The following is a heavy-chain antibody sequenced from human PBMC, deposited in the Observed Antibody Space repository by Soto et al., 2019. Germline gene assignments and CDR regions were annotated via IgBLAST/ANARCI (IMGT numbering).Heavy chain of an antibody. V-gene: IGHV3-30*18. D-gene: IGHD3-22*01. CDR2: ISYDGSNK. J-gene: IGHJ4*02. Sequence: GGSLRLSCAASGFTFSSYGMHWVRQAPGKGLEWVAVISYDGSNKYYADSVKGRFTISRDNSKNTLYLQMNSLRAEDTAVYYCAKDLRGTYYYDSSGSYFDYWGQGTLVTVSS. CDR3: AKDLRGTYYYDSSGSYFDY. CDR1: GFTFSSYG.